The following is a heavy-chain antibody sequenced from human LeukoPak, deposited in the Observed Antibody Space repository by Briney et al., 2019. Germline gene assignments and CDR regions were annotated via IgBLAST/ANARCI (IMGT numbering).Heavy chain of an antibody. CDR1: GFTFSSYE. J-gene: IGHJ5*02. Sequence: PGGSLRLSCAASGFTFSSYEMNWVRRAPGKGLEWVSYISSSGSTIYYADSVRGRFTISRDNAKNSLYLQMNSLRAEDTAVYYCATLGISTMGDWFDPWGQGTLVTVSS. V-gene: IGHV3-48*03. CDR3: ATLGISTMGDWFDP. CDR2: ISSSGSTI. D-gene: IGHD3-10*01.